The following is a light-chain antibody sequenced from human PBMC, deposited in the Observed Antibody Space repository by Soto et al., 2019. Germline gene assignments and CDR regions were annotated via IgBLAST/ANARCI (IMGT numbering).Light chain of an antibody. V-gene: IGKV3-20*01. CDR2: GVS. Sequence: EIVLTQSPGTLSLSPGEKATPSCRASQSVGDTFLSWYQQKPGLAPRLLIYGVSNRATGIPDRFSGSGSGTDFILTISSLEPEDFALYYCGQFVSSPPRTFGQGTKVDIK. J-gene: IGKJ1*01. CDR3: GQFVSSPPRT. CDR1: QSVGDTF.